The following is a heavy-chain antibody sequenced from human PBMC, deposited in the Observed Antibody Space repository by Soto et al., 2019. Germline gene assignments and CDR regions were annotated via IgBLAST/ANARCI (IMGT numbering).Heavy chain of an antibody. CDR1: GGSFSGYY. Sequence: QVQLQQWGAGLLKPSETLSLTCAVSGGSFSGYYWSWIRQPPGKGLEWIGEMNQSGSTNYNPSLKSRVTISVDTSTNQFSLKLSSVTAADTAVYYCARTYSSSWSPFDYWGQGTLVTVSS. CDR3: ARTYSSSWSPFDY. J-gene: IGHJ4*02. V-gene: IGHV4-34*01. D-gene: IGHD6-13*01. CDR2: MNQSGST.